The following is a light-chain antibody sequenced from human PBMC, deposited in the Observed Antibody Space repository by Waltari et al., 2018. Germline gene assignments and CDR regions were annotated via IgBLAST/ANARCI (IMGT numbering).Light chain of an antibody. CDR2: WAS. V-gene: IGKV4-1*01. CDR3: QQYYTSRRT. CDR1: QSLLFSLNNKNY. J-gene: IGKJ1*01. Sequence: DIVMTQSPDSLAVSLGERATINCKSSQSLLFSLNNKNYLAWYQHKPGRSPKMLFYWASTRESGVPDRFSGRGSGTDFTLTISSLQAEDVAIYYCQQYYTSRRTFGQGTKVEIK.